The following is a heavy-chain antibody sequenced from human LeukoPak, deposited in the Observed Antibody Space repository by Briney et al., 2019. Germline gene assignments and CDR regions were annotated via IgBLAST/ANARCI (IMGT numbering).Heavy chain of an antibody. Sequence: VQPGGSLRLSCAASGFTFSGAWMSWVRQAPGKGLEWVAHINQDGSGKYYVDSVMGRVTISRDNAKNSLYLQMNSLRADDTAVYYCARDQCVGAGCQGRDAFDIWGQGTMVTVSS. V-gene: IGHV3-7*01. CDR2: INQDGSGK. D-gene: IGHD2-15*01. CDR1: GFTFSGAW. J-gene: IGHJ3*02. CDR3: ARDQCVGAGCQGRDAFDI.